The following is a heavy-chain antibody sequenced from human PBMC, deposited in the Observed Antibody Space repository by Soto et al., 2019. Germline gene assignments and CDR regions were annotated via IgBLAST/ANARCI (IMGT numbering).Heavy chain of an antibody. CDR2: ISGSGGST. D-gene: IGHD6-19*01. J-gene: IGHJ4*02. Sequence: HPGGSLRLSCAASGFTFSSYAMSWVRQAPGKGLEWVSAISGSGGSTYYADSVKGRFTISRDNSKNTLYLQMNSLRAEDTAVYYYAKDPEGGWYVYWSQGTLVTVSS. V-gene: IGHV3-23*01. CDR1: GFTFSSYA. CDR3: AKDPEGGWYVY.